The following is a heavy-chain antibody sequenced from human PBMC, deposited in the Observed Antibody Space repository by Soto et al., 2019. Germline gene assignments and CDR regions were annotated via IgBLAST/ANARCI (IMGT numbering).Heavy chain of an antibody. CDR3: VKDKYSSGWYQRGDY. Sequence: EVQLLESGGGLVQPGGSLRLYCAASGFTFSSYAMSWVRQAPGKGLEWVSAISGSGGSTYYADSVKGRFTISRDNSKNTLYLQMHSLRSEDTAVYYCVKDKYSSGWYQRGDYWGQGTLVTVSS. J-gene: IGHJ4*02. V-gene: IGHV3-23*01. CDR2: ISGSGGST. CDR1: GFTFSSYA. D-gene: IGHD6-19*01.